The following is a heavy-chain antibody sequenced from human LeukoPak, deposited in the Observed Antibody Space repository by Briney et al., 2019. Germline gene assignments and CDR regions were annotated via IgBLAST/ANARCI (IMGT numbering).Heavy chain of an antibody. CDR2: IYYSGST. V-gene: IGHV4-59*01. D-gene: IGHD2-8*01. J-gene: IGHJ4*01. CDR3: TSGGMVSGYY. Sequence: SETLSLTCTVSGGSINSYYWSWIRQPPGKGLKWIGYIYYSGSTNYKPSLKSRVTISRDTSNNQFSLKLRSVTAADTAVYYCTSGGMVSGYYWGHGTLVTVSS. CDR1: GGSINSYY.